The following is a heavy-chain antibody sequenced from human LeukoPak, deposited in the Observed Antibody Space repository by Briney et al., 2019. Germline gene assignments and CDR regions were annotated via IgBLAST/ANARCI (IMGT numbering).Heavy chain of an antibody. D-gene: IGHD3-10*01. J-gene: IGHJ6*03. CDR3: ARGAPSSGSYYYYMDV. CDR2: IGTAGDT. V-gene: IGHV3-13*01. Sequence: GVLRLSCAASGFTFSSYDMHWVRQATGKGLEWVSAIGTAGDTYYPGSVKGRFTISRENAKNSLYLQMNSLRAGDTAVYYCARGAPSSGSYYYYMDVWGKGTTVTVSS. CDR1: GFTFSSYD.